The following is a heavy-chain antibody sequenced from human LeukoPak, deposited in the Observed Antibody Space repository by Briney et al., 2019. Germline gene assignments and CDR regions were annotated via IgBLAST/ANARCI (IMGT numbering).Heavy chain of an antibody. CDR1: GYTFTSYG. CDR3: ARVDCSSTSCYPTSY. D-gene: IGHD2-2*01. Sequence: ASVKVSCKASGYTFTSYGISWVRQAPGQGLEWMGWISAYNGNTNYAQKLQGRVTMTTDTSTSTAYMELRSLRSDDTAVYYCARVDCSSTSCYPTSYWGQGTLVTVSS. V-gene: IGHV1-18*01. CDR2: ISAYNGNT. J-gene: IGHJ4*02.